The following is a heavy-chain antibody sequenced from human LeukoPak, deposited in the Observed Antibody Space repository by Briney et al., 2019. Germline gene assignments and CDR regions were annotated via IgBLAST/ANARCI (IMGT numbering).Heavy chain of an antibody. CDR1: GGSISSGSYY. D-gene: IGHD6-13*01. CDR2: IYTSGST. V-gene: IGHV4-61*02. CDR3: ASGSDIAGVSDIAAAGTSGDY. Sequence: SETLSLTCTVSGGSISSGSYYWSWIRQPAGKGLEWIGRIYTSGSTNYNPSLKSRVTISVDTSKNQFSLKLSSVTAADTAVYYCASGSDIAGVSDIAAAGTSGDYWGQGTLVTVSS. J-gene: IGHJ4*02.